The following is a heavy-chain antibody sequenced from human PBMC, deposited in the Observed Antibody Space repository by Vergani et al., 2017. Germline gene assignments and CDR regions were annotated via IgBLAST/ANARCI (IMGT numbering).Heavy chain of an antibody. CDR2: IYPADSDT. V-gene: IGHV5-51*01. CDR3: ARREKYCDSSGGDAFDI. CDR1: GYSFTTYW. Sequence: EVQLVQSGAEVKKPGESLRISCKGSGYSFTTYWIGWVRQMPGKGLEWMGIIYPADSDTRYSPSFQGHVTFSADKSISTAYLQWSSLKASDSAMYYCARREKYCDSSGGDAFDIWGQGTMVTVSS. D-gene: IGHD3-22*01. J-gene: IGHJ3*02.